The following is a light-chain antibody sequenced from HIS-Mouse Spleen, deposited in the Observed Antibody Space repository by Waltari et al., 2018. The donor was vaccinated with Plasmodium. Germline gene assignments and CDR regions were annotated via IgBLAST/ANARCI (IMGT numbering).Light chain of an antibody. V-gene: IGKV3-20*01. CDR2: GAS. J-gene: IGKJ3*01. CDR3: QQYGSSPPVT. CDR1: QSVSSSY. Sequence: EIVLTQSPGTLSLSPGERATLSCRASQSVSSSYLAWYQQKPGQAPRLLIYGASSRATGIPDMFSGSESGTDFTLTISRLEPEDFAVYYCQQYGSSPPVTFGPGTKVYIK.